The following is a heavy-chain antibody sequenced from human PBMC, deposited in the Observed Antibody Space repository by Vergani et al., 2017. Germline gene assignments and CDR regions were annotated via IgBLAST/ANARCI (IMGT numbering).Heavy chain of an antibody. J-gene: IGHJ2*01. V-gene: IGHV4-61*01. Sequence: QVQLQESGPGLVKPSETLSLTCAVSGYSISSGYYWSWIRQPPGKGLEWIGYIYYSGSTNYNPSLKSRVTISVDTSKNQFSLKLSSVTAADTAVYYCASTSSIAARFWYFDLWGRGTLVTVSS. CDR1: GYSISSGYY. CDR3: ASTSSIAARFWYFDL. D-gene: IGHD6-6*01. CDR2: IYYSGST.